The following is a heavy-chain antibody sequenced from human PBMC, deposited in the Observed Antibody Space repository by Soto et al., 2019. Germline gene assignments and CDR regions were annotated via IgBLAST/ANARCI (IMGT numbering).Heavy chain of an antibody. V-gene: IGHV3-53*02. CDR3: ARSNPALPYYSHGLDF. J-gene: IGHJ6*02. D-gene: IGHD1-26*01. Sequence: EVQLVETGGALIQPGGYLRLSCEASGFIVSDSYMNWVRQTARKGLEWVAVLYSGGSTHYADSVKGRFTISSDNSKNTLYLQMNSVRAEDTDVYYCARSNPALPYYSHGLDFWGRGTTFTVSS. CDR2: LYSGGST. CDR1: GFIVSDSY.